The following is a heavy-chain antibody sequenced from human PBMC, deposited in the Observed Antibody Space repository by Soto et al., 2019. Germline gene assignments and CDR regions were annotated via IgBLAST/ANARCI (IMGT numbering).Heavy chain of an antibody. D-gene: IGHD2-21*01. CDR2: IRSSSSYI. V-gene: IGHV3-21*01. CDR1: GFTFSSYS. J-gene: IGHJ5*02. Sequence: EVQLVESGGGLVKPGGSLRLSCAASGFTFSSYSMNWVRQAPGKGLEWVSSIRSSSSYIYYADSVKGRFTISRDNAKNSLYRQMTSLRAEDTAVYYCAIVSDTPTSDPWGQGTLVTVSS. CDR3: AIVSDTPTSDP.